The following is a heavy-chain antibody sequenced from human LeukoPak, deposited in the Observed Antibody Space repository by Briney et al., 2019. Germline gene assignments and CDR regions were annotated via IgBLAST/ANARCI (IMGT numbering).Heavy chain of an antibody. J-gene: IGHJ4*02. D-gene: IGHD6-13*01. CDR1: GFTFSSYS. CDR3: ARAQFIAAAGD. CDR2: ISSSSSYI. Sequence: SGGSLRLSCAASGFTFSSYSMNWVRQAPGKGLEWVSSISSSSSYIYYADSVKGRFTISRDNAKNSLYLQMNSLRAEDRAVYYCARAQFIAAAGDWGQGTLVTVSS. V-gene: IGHV3-21*01.